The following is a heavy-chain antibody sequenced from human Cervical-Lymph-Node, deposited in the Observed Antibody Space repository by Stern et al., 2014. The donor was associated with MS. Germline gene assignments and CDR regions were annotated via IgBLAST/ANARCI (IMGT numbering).Heavy chain of an antibody. D-gene: IGHD4-17*01. J-gene: IGHJ5*02. V-gene: IGHV4-59*01. CDR1: GGSISSYY. Sequence: QVQLQESGPGLVKPSETLSLTCTVSGGSISSYYWSWIRQPPGKGLEWIGYIYYSGSTNYNPSLKSRVTISVDTSKNQFSLKLSSVTAADTAVYYCARGEYDYGTLVWFDPWGQGTLVTVSS. CDR3: ARGEYDYGTLVWFDP. CDR2: IYYSGST.